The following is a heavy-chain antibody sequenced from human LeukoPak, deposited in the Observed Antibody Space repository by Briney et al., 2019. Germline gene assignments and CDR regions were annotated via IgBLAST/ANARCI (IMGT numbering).Heavy chain of an antibody. Sequence: SETQSLTCAVYGGSFSGYYWSWIRQPPGKGLEWIGEINHSGSTNYNPSLKSRVTISVDTSKNQFSLKLSSVTAADTAVYYCARRTVVAARMGFDYWGQGTLVTVSS. D-gene: IGHD2-15*01. J-gene: IGHJ4*02. CDR1: GGSFSGYY. V-gene: IGHV4-34*01. CDR2: INHSGST. CDR3: ARRTVVAARMGFDY.